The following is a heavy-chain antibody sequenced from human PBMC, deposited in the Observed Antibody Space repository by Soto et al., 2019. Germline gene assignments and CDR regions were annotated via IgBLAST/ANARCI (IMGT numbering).Heavy chain of an antibody. CDR2: IIPIFGTA. J-gene: IGHJ4*02. D-gene: IGHD3-22*01. CDR1: GGTFSSYA. V-gene: IGHV1-69*06. Sequence: SVKVSCKASGGTFSSYAISWVRQAPGQGLEWMGGIIPIFGTANYAQKFQGRVTITADKSTSTAYMELSSLRSEDTAVYYCARDLRSSGYFSQMYYFDYWGQGTLVTVSS. CDR3: ARDLRSSGYFSQMYYFDY.